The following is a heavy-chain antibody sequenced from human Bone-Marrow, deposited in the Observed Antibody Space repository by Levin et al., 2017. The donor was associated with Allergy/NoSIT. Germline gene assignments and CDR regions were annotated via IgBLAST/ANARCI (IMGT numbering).Heavy chain of an antibody. V-gene: IGHV3-23*01. J-gene: IGHJ4*02. CDR1: GFAFRSYA. D-gene: IGHD6-6*01. CDR3: AKDGGIAARLVDD. CDR2: ISGSGDST. Sequence: PGGSLRLSCAASGFAFRSYAMSWVRQAPGKGLEWVSAISGSGDSTYYADSVKGRLTISRDNSKSTLFLQMNSLRADDTAVYYCAKDGGIAARLVDDWGQGTLVTVSS.